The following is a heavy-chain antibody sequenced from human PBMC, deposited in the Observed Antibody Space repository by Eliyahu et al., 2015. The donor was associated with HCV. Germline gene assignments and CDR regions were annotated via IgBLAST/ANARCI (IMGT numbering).Heavy chain of an antibody. V-gene: IGHV1-24*01. CDR1: GHTLAALS. CDR2: FDPEDGET. D-gene: IGHD3-10*01. J-gene: IGHJ3*02. Sequence: QVQLVQSGAEVKRPGASVKLSCKVSGHTLAALSMHWVRQSPGKGLEWMGGFDPEDGETIYAQKFQGRVTMTEDISTNTVYMELTSLASEDTALYYCATDRPFIRGAHIWGQGTKVTVSS. CDR3: ATDRPFIRGAHI.